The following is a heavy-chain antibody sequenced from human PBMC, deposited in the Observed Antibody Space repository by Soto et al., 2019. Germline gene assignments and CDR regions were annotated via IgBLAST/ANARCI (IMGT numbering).Heavy chain of an antibody. J-gene: IGHJ6*02. CDR2: ISYDGSNK. Sequence: QVQLVESGGGVVQPGRSLRLSCAASGFTFSSYGMHWVRQAPGKGLEWVAVISYDGSNKYYADSVKGRFTISRDNSKNALYLHMNSMGVEDTAVYYCAKGKYYGSGAYYYYCGMDVWGQGTTVTVSS. D-gene: IGHD3-10*01. CDR3: AKGKYYGSGAYYYYCGMDV. V-gene: IGHV3-30*18. CDR1: GFTFSSYG.